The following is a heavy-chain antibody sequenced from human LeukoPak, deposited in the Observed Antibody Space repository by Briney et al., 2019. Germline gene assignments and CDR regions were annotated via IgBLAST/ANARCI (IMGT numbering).Heavy chain of an antibody. CDR2: ISAYNGNT. V-gene: IGHV1-18*01. CDR3: ARDWGRERELLFENWFDP. D-gene: IGHD1-26*01. Sequence: ASVKVSCKASGYTFTSYGISWVRQAPGQGLEWMGWISAYNGNTNYAQKLQGRVTMTTDTSTSTAYMELRSLRSDDTAMYYCARDWGRERELLFENWFDPWGQGTLVTVSS. CDR1: GYTFTSYG. J-gene: IGHJ5*02.